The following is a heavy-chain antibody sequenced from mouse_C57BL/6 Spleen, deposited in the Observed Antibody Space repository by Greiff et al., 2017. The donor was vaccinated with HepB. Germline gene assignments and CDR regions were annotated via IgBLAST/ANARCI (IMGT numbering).Heavy chain of an antibody. J-gene: IGHJ1*03. D-gene: IGHD1-1*01. Sequence: SGAELVRPGASVKLSCTASGFNIKDYYMHWVKQRPEQGLEWIGRIDPEDGDTEYAPKFKGKATMTADTSSNTAYLQLRSLTSEDTAVYYCTTRGSSYWYFDVWGTGTTVTVSS. V-gene: IGHV14-1*01. CDR3: TTRGSSYWYFDV. CDR1: GFNIKDYY. CDR2: IDPEDGDT.